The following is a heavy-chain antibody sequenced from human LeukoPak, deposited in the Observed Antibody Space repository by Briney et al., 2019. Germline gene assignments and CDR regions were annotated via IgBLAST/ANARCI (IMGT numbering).Heavy chain of an antibody. D-gene: IGHD3-3*01. CDR2: IDYSGST. V-gene: IGHV4-39*01. CDR1: GGSISSSSYY. Sequence: SETLSLTCTVSGGSISSSSYYWGWIRQPPGKGLAWIGSIDYSGSTYYNPSLKSRVTISVDTSKNQFSLKLSSVTAADTAVYYCASAGLRFLEWLSGAFDYWGQGTLVTVSS. J-gene: IGHJ4*02. CDR3: ASAGLRFLEWLSGAFDY.